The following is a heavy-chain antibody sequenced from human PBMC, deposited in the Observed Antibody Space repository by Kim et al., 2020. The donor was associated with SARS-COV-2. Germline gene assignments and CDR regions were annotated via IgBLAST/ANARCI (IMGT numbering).Heavy chain of an antibody. CDR3: AREGITMVRGVMRPYWYFDL. D-gene: IGHD3-10*01. V-gene: IGHV3-7*01. CDR1: GFTFSSYW. J-gene: IGHJ2*01. CDR2: IKQDGSEK. Sequence: GGSLRLSCAASGFTFSSYWMSWVRQAPGKGLEWVANIKQDGSEKYYVDSVKGRFTISRDNAKNSLYLQMNSLRAEDTAVYYCAREGITMVRGVMRPYWYFDLWRRGTRVTVSS.